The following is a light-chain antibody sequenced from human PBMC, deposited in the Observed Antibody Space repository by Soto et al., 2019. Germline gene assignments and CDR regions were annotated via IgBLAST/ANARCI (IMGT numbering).Light chain of an antibody. CDR3: QQSLYTPWT. CDR1: QGISTN. Sequence: DVQMTQSPSSLSAFVGDRVTITCRASQGISTNLNWYQQKPGKAPELLIYSTSTLQSAVPSRFSGTRSGTDFTLSISSLQPEDFATYYCQQSLYTPWTFGQGTKVELK. J-gene: IGKJ1*01. V-gene: IGKV1-39*01. CDR2: STS.